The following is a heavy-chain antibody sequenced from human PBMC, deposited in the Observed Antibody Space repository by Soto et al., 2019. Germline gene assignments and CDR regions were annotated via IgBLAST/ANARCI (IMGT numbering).Heavy chain of an antibody. J-gene: IGHJ6*02. CDR2: IYSGGST. V-gene: IGHV3-53*01. CDR3: ARDRGVSPPNYYYYGMDV. Sequence: HPGGSLXLSFAASGFXVSSNYMSWVXQAPGKGLEWVSVIYSGGSTYYADSVKGRFTISRDNSKNTLYLQMNSLRAEDTAVYYCARDRGVSPPNYYYYGMDVWGQGTTVTLSS. CDR1: GFXVSSNY. D-gene: IGHD3-10*01.